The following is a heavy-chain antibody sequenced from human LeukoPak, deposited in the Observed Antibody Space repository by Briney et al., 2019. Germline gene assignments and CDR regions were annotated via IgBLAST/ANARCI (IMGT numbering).Heavy chain of an antibody. V-gene: IGHV3-23*01. J-gene: IGHJ4*02. D-gene: IGHD3-16*01. CDR3: ARASWVSSTDAVR. CDR2: LRGNGET. Sequence: GGSLRLSCAASGLSFSTFAMSWVRQGPARGLEWVSSLRGNGETFYAESVKGRFTLSSDSSRNTVYLHLNNLKVEDTAMYYCARASWVSSTDAVRWGQRTLVTVSS. CDR1: GLSFSTFA.